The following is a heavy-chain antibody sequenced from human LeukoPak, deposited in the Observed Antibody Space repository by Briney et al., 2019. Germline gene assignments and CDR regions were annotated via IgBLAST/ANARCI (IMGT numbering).Heavy chain of an antibody. D-gene: IGHD6-13*01. CDR3: AREVVAAAGTVDY. J-gene: IGHJ4*02. CDR1: GGSISSYY. Sequence: PSETLSLTCTVSGGSISSYYWSWIRQPPGKGLEWIGYIYYSGSTNYKPSLKSRVTISVDTSKNQFSLKLSSVTAADTAVYYCAREVVAAAGTVDYWGQGTLVTVSS. V-gene: IGHV4-59*01. CDR2: IYYSGST.